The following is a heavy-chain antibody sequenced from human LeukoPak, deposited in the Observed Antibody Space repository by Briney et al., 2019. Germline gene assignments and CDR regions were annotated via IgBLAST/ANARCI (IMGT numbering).Heavy chain of an antibody. CDR3: AKDRPGSFSP. D-gene: IGHD1-26*01. CDR1: GFTFRSYA. Sequence: GGSLRLSCAASGFTFRSYAMGWVRQAPGKGLEWVSFISGTGDSTFYADSVKGRFTISRDNSKNTLYQQMNSLRAEDTAVYYCAKDRPGSFSPWGQGTLVTVSS. V-gene: IGHV3-23*01. J-gene: IGHJ5*02. CDR2: ISGTGDST.